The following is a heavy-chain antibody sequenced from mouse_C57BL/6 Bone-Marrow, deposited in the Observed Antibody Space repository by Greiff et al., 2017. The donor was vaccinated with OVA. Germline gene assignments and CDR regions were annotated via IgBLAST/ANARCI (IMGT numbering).Heavy chain of an antibody. CDR1: GYTFTSYG. CDR3: ARRRYYYGSSYVDWFAY. V-gene: IGHV1-81*01. D-gene: IGHD1-1*01. CDR2: IYPRSGNT. Sequence: QVQLQQSGAELARPGASVKLSCKASGYTFTSYGISWVKQRTGQGLEWIGEIYPRSGNTYYNEKFKGKATLTADKSSSTADMELRSLTSEDSAVYFCARRRYYYGSSYVDWFAYWGQGTLVTVSA. J-gene: IGHJ3*01.